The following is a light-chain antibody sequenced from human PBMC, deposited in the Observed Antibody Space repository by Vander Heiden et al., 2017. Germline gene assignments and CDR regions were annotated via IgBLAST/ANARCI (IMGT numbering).Light chain of an antibody. J-gene: IGKJ5*01. CDR2: AAS. CDR3: QQSDSNPSIT. CDR1: QSISSY. V-gene: IGKV1-39*01. Sequence: DIQMTQSPSSLSAPVGDRVTITCRASQSISSYLNWYQQKPGKAPKLLIYAASSLQRGVPSRFSGSGYGKDFTLTISRRQPEDFATYYCQQSDSNPSITFGQGTQMEIK.